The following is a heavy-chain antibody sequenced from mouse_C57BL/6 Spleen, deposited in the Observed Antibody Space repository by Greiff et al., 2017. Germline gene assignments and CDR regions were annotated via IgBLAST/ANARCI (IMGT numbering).Heavy chain of an antibody. CDR1: GYTFTSYW. Sequence: QVQLQQPGAELVKPGASVKMSCKASGYTFTSYWITWVKQRPGQGLEWIGDIYPGGGSTNYNEKFKSKATLTVDTSSRTAYMQLSSLTSEDSAVYYCARKGPDYYGSRGNYFDYWGQGTTLTVSS. CDR3: ARKGPDYYGSRGNYFDY. CDR2: IYPGGGST. J-gene: IGHJ2*01. D-gene: IGHD1-1*01. V-gene: IGHV1-55*01.